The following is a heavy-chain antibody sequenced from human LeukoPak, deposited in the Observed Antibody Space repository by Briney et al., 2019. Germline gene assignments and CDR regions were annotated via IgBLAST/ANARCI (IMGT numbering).Heavy chain of an antibody. V-gene: IGHV1-69*13. Sequence: ASVKVSCKASGYTFTGYYMHWVRQAPGQGLEWMGGIIPIFGTANYAQKFQGRVTITADESTSTAYMELSSLRSEYTAVYYCARELRAHDAFDIWGQGTMVTVSS. CDR2: IIPIFGTA. J-gene: IGHJ3*02. CDR3: ARELRAHDAFDI. CDR1: GYTFTGYY.